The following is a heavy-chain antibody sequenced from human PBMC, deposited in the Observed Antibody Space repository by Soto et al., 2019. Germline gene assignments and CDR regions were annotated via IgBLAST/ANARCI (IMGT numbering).Heavy chain of an antibody. D-gene: IGHD3-16*02. V-gene: IGHV4-59*01. CDR3: ARSPGGDDIWGNYRHIPFDY. CDR1: GGFISGYY. J-gene: IGHJ4*02. CDR2: IHYSGST. Sequence: QVQLQESGPGLVKPSETLSLTCTVSGGFISGYYWSWIRQPPGKGLEWIGYIHYSGSTNYNPSLKSPVTISVDTSKNQFSLKLTSVTAADTAVYYCARSPGGDDIWGNYRHIPFDYWGPGTLVTVSS.